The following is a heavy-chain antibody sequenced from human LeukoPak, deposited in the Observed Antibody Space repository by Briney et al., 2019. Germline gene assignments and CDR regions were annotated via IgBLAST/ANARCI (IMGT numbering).Heavy chain of an antibody. CDR2: ISWDGGST. J-gene: IGHJ3*02. CDR1: GFTFDDYA. V-gene: IGHV3-43D*03. Sequence: QSGGSLRLSCAASGFTFDDYAMHWVRQAPGKGLEWVSLISWDGGSTYYADSVKSRFTISRDNSKNSLYLQMNSLRAEDTALYYCAGTGYYSGAFDIWGQGTMVTVSS. D-gene: IGHD3-9*01. CDR3: AGTGYYSGAFDI.